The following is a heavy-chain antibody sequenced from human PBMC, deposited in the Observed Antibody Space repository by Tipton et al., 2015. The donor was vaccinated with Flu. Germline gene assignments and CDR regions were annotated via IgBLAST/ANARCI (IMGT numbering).Heavy chain of an antibody. CDR2: INHSGST. Sequence: LRLSCAVYGGSFSGYYWSWIRQPPGKGLEWIGEINHSGSTNYNPSLKSRVTISVDTSKNQFSLKLSSVTAADTAVYYCARRYYDSSGPLDYWGQGTLVTVSS. J-gene: IGHJ4*02. V-gene: IGHV4-34*01. CDR1: GGSFSGYY. CDR3: ARRYYDSSGPLDY. D-gene: IGHD3-22*01.